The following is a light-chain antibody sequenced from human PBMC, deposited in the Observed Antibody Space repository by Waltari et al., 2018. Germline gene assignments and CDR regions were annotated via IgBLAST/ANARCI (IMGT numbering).Light chain of an antibody. J-gene: IGKJ2*01. CDR1: QSVGSY. CDR3: QQRSNWTPHT. Sequence: EIVLTQSPATLSLSPGDTATLSCRASQSVGSYLAWYQQKPGQPPRLLIYDASNSATGVPARFRGSVSGTDFTITISRLEAEDFAVYYCQQRSNWTPHTFGQGARLEIK. CDR2: DAS. V-gene: IGKV3-11*01.